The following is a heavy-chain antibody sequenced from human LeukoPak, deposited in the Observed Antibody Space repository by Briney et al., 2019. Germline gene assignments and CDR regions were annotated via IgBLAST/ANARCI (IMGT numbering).Heavy chain of an antibody. J-gene: IGHJ2*01. CDR1: GYTFTSYD. CDR3: TSGPPEWGFDL. CDR2: MSPNSGNT. D-gene: IGHD1-14*01. Sequence: GASVSVSCKASGYTFTSYDINWVRQATGQGLEWMGWMSPNSGNTGYAQKFQGRVTMTRDTSISTAYMELNSLRSEDTAVYYCTSGPPEWGFDLWGRGTLVTVSS. V-gene: IGHV1-8*01.